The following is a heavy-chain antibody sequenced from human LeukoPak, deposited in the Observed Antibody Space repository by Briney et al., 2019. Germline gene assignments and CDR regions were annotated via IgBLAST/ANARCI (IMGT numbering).Heavy chain of an antibody. V-gene: IGHV3-66*01. CDR3: ARDSDGYYDSSGYYVY. CDR2: IYSGGST. Sequence: PGGSLRLSCAASGFTFSSYSMNWVRQAPGKGLEWVSVIYSGGSTYHADSVKGRFTISRDNSKNTLYLQMNSLRAEDTAVYYCARDSDGYYDSSGYYVYWGQGTLVTVSP. CDR1: GFTFSSYS. D-gene: IGHD3-22*01. J-gene: IGHJ4*02.